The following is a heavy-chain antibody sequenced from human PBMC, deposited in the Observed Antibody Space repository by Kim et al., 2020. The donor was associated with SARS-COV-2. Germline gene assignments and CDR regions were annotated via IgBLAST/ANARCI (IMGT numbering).Heavy chain of an antibody. J-gene: IGHJ4*02. CDR2: IGGSGGST. V-gene: IGHV3-23*01. D-gene: IGHD4-4*01. CDR1: GFTFSKYA. CDR3: AKGRETTTYYCFDY. Sequence: GGSLRLSCAASGFTFSKYAMSWVRQAPGKGLEWVAVIGGSGGSTSYANSVKGRFTISRDDSKNTLFLQLNSLRTEDTAVYYCAKGRETTTYYCFDYWGQGTLVTVSS.